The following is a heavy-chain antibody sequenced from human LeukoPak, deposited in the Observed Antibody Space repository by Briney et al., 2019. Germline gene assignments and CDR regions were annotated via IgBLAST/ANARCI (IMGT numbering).Heavy chain of an antibody. Sequence: SETLSLTCTVSGGSISSSTFYWGWIRQPPGKGLEWIGNIYYSGSTYYNPSLKSRVTISVDTSKNQFSLKLTSVTAADTAVYYCATIRSRKWGFDYWGQGTLVTVSS. V-gene: IGHV4-39*01. CDR2: IYYSGST. CDR1: GGSISSSTFY. J-gene: IGHJ4*02. CDR3: ATIRSRKWGFDY. D-gene: IGHD1-26*01.